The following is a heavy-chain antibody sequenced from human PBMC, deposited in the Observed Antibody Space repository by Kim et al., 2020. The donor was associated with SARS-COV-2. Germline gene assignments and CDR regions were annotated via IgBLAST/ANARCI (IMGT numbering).Heavy chain of an antibody. CDR2: GIGAST. J-gene: IGHJ5*02. Sequence: GIGASTYYADSVKGRFTISRDNSKSTLNLQMNSLRAEDTAVYYCAKGREPWGQGTLVTVSS. CDR3: AKGREP. V-gene: IGHV3-23*01.